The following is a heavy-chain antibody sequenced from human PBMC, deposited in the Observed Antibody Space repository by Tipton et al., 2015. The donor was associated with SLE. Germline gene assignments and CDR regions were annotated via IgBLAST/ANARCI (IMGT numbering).Heavy chain of an antibody. CDR1: AYTFTTYS. CDR3: ARAVTTGLYWYFDL. Sequence: QLVQSGAEVKNPGASVKVSCKASAYTFTTYSISWVRQAPGQGLEWMGWISTYNGNTNYAQKLQGRVTMTTDTSTSTAYMELRSLRSDETAGYYCARAVTTGLYWYFDLWGRGTLVTVSS. J-gene: IGHJ2*01. D-gene: IGHD4-17*01. V-gene: IGHV1-18*01. CDR2: ISTYNGNT.